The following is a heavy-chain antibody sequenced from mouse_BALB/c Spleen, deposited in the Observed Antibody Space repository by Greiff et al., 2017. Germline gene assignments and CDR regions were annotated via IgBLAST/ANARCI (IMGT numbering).Heavy chain of an antibody. CDR3: AKHDVHENYAMDY. J-gene: IGHJ4*01. Sequence: VQRVESGPGLVAPSQSLSITCTVSGFSLTDYGVSWIRQPPGKGLEWLGVIWGGGSTYYNSALKSRLSISKDNSKSQVFLKMNSLQTDDTAMYYCAKHDVHENYAMDYWGQGTSVTVSS. V-gene: IGHV2-6-5*01. CDR2: IWGGGST. CDR1: GFSLTDYG.